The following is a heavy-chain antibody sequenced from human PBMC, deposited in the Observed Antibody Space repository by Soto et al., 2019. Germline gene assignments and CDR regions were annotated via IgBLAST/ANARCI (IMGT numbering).Heavy chain of an antibody. V-gene: IGHV4-31*03. Sequence: QVQLQESGPGLGKPSQTLSLTCTVSGGSISSGGYYWIWIRQHPGKGLEWIGYIYYSGNTYYNPSLKSRVTISEDTSKNQFSLKLSSVTAADTAVYYCARATYYYDSSGYSDRVLDYWGQGTLVTVSS. D-gene: IGHD3-22*01. CDR1: GGSISSGGYY. CDR3: ARATYYYDSSGYSDRVLDY. J-gene: IGHJ4*02. CDR2: IYYSGNT.